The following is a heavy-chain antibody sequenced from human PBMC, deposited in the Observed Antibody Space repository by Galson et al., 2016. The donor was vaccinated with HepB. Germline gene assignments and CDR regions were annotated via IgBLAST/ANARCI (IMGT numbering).Heavy chain of an antibody. D-gene: IGHD3-10*01. V-gene: IGHV3-33*01. CDR3: ARKSNLGYGSGFDY. J-gene: IGHJ4*02. CDR1: GFTFSSYG. Sequence: SLRLSCAASGFTFSSYGMHWVRQAPGKGLEWVAVIWYDGSNKYYADSVKGRFTISRDNSKNTLYLKMTSLGAEDTAVYYCARKSNLGYGSGFDYWGQGTLVTVSS. CDR2: IWYDGSNK.